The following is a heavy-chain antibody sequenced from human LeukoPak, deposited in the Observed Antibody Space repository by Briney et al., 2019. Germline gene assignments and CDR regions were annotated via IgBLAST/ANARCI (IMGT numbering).Heavy chain of an antibody. Sequence: GGSLRLSCAASGFTFSSYEMNWVRQAPGKGLEWVSYISSSGSTIYYADSVKGRFTISRDNAKKSLYLQMNSLRAEDTAVYYCARDSPRGGTSDYWGQGTLVTVAS. CDR2: ISSSGSTI. J-gene: IGHJ4*02. D-gene: IGHD3-10*01. V-gene: IGHV3-48*03. CDR1: GFTFSSYE. CDR3: ARDSPRGGTSDY.